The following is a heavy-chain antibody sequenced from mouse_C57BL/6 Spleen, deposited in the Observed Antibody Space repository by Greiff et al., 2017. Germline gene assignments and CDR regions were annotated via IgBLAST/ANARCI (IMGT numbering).Heavy chain of an antibody. V-gene: IGHV5-9-1*02. CDR3: TTIYYDYDEAWFAY. J-gene: IGHJ3*01. D-gene: IGHD2-4*01. CDR1: GFTFSSYA. CDR2: ISSGGDYI. Sequence: EVQRVESGEGLVKPGGSLKLSCAASGFTFSSYAMSWVRQTPEKRLEWVAYISSGGDYIYYADTVKGRFTISRDNARNTLYLQVSSLKSEDTAMYYCTTIYYDYDEAWFAYWGQGTLVTVSA.